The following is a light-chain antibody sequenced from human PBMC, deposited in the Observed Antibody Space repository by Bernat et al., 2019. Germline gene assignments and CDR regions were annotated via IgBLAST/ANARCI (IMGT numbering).Light chain of an antibody. CDR2: SNN. V-gene: IGLV1-47*02. Sequence: QSVLTQPPSASGTPGQRVTISCSGSSSTIGSNSVYWYQELPGTAHKLLIYSNNKRPSGVPDRFSGSKSGTSASLAISGLRSEDETDYYCAVWDDSLSAWVFGGGTKLTVL. CDR1: SSTIGSNS. J-gene: IGLJ3*02. CDR3: AVWDDSLSAWV.